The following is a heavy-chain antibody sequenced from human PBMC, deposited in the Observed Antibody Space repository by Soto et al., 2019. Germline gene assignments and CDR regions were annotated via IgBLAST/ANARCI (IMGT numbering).Heavy chain of an antibody. D-gene: IGHD2-2*01. CDR3: ARDRPVPPAHPTDWFDP. V-gene: IGHV1-18*01. CDR1: GYAFTSHG. Sequence: QVQLVQSGTEVKKPGASVKASCTASGYAFTSHGISWVRQAPGQGLEWMGWLSVNTGNTQYAQKLQGRVTMTTDTSTSTDYMVLRSLRSDDTAVYYCARDRPVPPAHPTDWFDPWGQGTLVTVSS. J-gene: IGHJ5*02. CDR2: LSVNTGNT.